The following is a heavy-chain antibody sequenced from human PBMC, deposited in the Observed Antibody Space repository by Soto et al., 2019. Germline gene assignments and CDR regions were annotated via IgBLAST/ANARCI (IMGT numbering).Heavy chain of an antibody. V-gene: IGHV1-3*01. Sequence: GASVKVSCKASGYSFTTYAIHWVRQAPGQRFEWIGWINAGNGNTRYSQKFQGRVTITRDTSATTTYMELSSLRSEDTAVYYRARLLSFGELTLDSWGQGSLVTVSS. CDR1: GYSFTTYA. J-gene: IGHJ4*02. D-gene: IGHD3-10*01. CDR3: ARLLSFGELTLDS. CDR2: INAGNGNT.